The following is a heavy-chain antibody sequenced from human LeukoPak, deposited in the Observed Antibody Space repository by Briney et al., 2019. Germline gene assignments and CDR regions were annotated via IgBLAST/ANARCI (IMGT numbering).Heavy chain of an antibody. CDR2: IYHSGST. CDR1: GFTFSNAW. J-gene: IGHJ3*02. V-gene: IGHV4-38-2*01. Sequence: GSLRLSCAASGFTFSNAWMSWVRQAPGKGLEWVGSIYHSGSTYYNPSLKSRVTISVDTSKNQFSLKLSSVTAADTAVYYCHIGYCSSTSCYSDAFDIWGQGTMVTVSS. D-gene: IGHD2-2*01. CDR3: HIGYCSSTSCYSDAFDI.